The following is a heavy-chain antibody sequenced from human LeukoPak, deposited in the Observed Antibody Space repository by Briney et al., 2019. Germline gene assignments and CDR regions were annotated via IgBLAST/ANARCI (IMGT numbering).Heavy chain of an antibody. CDR2: INHSGST. D-gene: IGHD3-10*01. J-gene: IGHJ6*02. V-gene: IGHV4-34*01. Sequence: SETLSLTCTVSGGSIMTYYWSWIRQPPGKGLEWIGEINHSGSTNYNPSLKSRVTISVDTSKNQFSLKLSSVTAADTAVYYCARAQKYGSGSYYKGMDVWGQGTTVTVSS. CDR3: ARAQKYGSGSYYKGMDV. CDR1: GGSIMTYY.